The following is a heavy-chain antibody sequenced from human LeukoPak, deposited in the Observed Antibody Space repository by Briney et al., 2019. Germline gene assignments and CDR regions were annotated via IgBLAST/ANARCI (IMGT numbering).Heavy chain of an antibody. CDR2: MYYSGSI. CDR1: GVSIRTSSYY. D-gene: IGHD6-19*01. J-gene: IGHJ3*02. V-gene: IGHV4-39*01. CDR3: ARHVDSGCYRGLDI. Sequence: SETLSLTCVVSGVSIRTSSYYWAWFRQPPGKGLEGIVSMYYSGSIYYHSSLKSRITVSADTSKNQLSLKLSSVTAADTAVYYCARHVDSGCYRGLDIWGQGTMVTVSS.